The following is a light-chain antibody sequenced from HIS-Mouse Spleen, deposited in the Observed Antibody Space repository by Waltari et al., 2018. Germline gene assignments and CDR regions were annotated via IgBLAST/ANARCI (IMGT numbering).Light chain of an antibody. CDR2: EVS. Sequence: QSALTPPASVSGSPGQSITISCTGTSTDAGGYNYVPWYQQHPGKAPKLTIYEVSNRPSGVSNRFSGSKSGNTASLTISGLQAEDEADYYCSSYTSSSTVVFGGGTKLTVL. J-gene: IGLJ2*01. V-gene: IGLV2-14*01. CDR1: STDAGGYNY. CDR3: SSYTSSSTVV.